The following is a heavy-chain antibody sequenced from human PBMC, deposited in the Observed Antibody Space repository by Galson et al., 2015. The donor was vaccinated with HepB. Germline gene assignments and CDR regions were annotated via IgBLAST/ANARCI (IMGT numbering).Heavy chain of an antibody. Sequence: SLRLSCAASGFTFSSYAMSWVRQAPGKGLEWVSAISGSGGSTYYADSVKGRFTVSGDNSKNTLSLQMNSLRAEDTAVYYCARGRQYSSGWYYFDYWGQGTLVTVSS. CDR3: ARGRQYSSGWYYFDY. CDR1: GFTFSSYA. CDR2: ISGSGGST. J-gene: IGHJ4*02. D-gene: IGHD6-19*01. V-gene: IGHV3-23*01.